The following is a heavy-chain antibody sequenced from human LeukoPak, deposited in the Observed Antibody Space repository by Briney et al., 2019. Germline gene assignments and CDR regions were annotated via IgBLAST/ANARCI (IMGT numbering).Heavy chain of an antibody. CDR1: RYNFTGYY. CDR2: INPSSGGT. CDR3: ARESRPIAASGRGAFDI. V-gene: IGHV1-46*01. D-gene: IGHD6-13*01. Sequence: GASVKVSCRASRYNFTGYYMHWVRQAPGQGLEWMGIINPSSGGTTYAQKFQGRVAMTSVTSTSTLYMELSSLRSEDTAIYYCARESRPIAASGRGAFDIWGQGTMVSVSS. J-gene: IGHJ3*02.